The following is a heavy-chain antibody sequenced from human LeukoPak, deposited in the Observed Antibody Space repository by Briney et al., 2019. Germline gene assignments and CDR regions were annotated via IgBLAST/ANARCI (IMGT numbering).Heavy chain of an antibody. CDR2: IYYSGST. V-gene: IGHV4-59*08. J-gene: IGHJ5*02. CDR1: GGSISSYY. D-gene: IGHD2-2*01. Sequence: PSETLSLTCTVSGGSISSYYWSWIRQPPGKGLEWIGYIYYSGSTNYNPFLKSRVTISVDTSKNQFSLKLSSVTAADTAVYYCASQVAVLNWFDPWGQGTLVTVSS. CDR3: ASQVAVLNWFDP.